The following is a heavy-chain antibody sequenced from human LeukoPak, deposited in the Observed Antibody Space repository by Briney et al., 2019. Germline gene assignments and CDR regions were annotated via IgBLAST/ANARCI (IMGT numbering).Heavy chain of an antibody. CDR1: GYTFPSYF. J-gene: IGHJ4*01. V-gene: IGHV1-46*01. Sequence: PGASVKVSCKASGYTFPSYFMHWVRQAPGQGLEWMGIINPTGGSTTYAQKFQGRVTMTRDTSTSTVYMELSSLRSDDTAVYYCARTAARRFDYWGHGTLVTVSS. CDR2: INPTGGST. CDR3: ARTAARRFDY. D-gene: IGHD6-6*01.